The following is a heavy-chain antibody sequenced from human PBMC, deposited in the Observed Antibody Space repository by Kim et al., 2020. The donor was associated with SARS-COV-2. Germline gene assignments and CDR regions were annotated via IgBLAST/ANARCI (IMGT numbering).Heavy chain of an antibody. Sequence: SETLSLTCTVSGGSISSSSYYWGWIRQPPGKGLEWIGSIYYSGSTYYNPSLKSRVTISVDTSKNQFSLKLSSVTAADTAVYYCARHLRLGVVVVVAASNWFDPWGQGTLVTVSS. V-gene: IGHV4-39*01. CDR1: GGSISSSSYY. D-gene: IGHD2-15*01. CDR3: ARHLRLGVVVVVAASNWFDP. J-gene: IGHJ5*02. CDR2: IYYSGST.